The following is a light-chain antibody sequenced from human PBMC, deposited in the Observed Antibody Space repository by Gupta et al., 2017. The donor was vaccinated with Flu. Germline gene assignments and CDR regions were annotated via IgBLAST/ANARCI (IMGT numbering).Light chain of an antibody. CDR1: QKVTSNN. V-gene: IGKV3-20*01. J-gene: IGKJ2*01. CDR3: QQYGSSPYT. Sequence: EIVLTPSPGTLSLSPGERATLSCRARQKVTSNNLAWYQKKHGQCPRLLIYDAATRATGVTDRCSGSGSGTYFTLTISRRDPEDFVVYYWQQYGSSPYTFGQGTNLEIK. CDR2: DAA.